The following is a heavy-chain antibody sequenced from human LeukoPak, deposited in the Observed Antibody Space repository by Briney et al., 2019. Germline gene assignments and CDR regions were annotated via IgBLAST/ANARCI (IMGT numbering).Heavy chain of an antibody. CDR1: GFTFSSYG. V-gene: IGHV3-30*02. D-gene: IGHD5-24*01. CDR3: AKVVEYYYYMDV. CDR2: IRYDGSNK. Sequence: GGSLRLSCAASGFTFSSYGMHWVRQAPGKGLEWVAFIRYDGSNKYYADSVKGRFTISRDNSKNTLYLQMNSLRAEDTAVYYCAKVVEYYYYMDVWGKGTAVTVSS. J-gene: IGHJ6*03.